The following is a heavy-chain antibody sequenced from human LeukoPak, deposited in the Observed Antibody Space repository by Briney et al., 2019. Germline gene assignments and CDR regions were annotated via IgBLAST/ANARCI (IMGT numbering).Heavy chain of an antibody. D-gene: IGHD3-22*01. CDR1: GGSISSYY. V-gene: IGHV4-59*01. CDR3: ARFGSGYHYYFDY. CDR2: IYYSGST. J-gene: IGHJ4*02. Sequence: TSETLSLTCTVSGGSISSYYWSWIRQPQGKGLEWVGYIYYSGSTNYNPSLKSRVTISVDTSKNQFSLKLSSVTAADTAVYYCARFGSGYHYYFDYWGQGTLVTVSS.